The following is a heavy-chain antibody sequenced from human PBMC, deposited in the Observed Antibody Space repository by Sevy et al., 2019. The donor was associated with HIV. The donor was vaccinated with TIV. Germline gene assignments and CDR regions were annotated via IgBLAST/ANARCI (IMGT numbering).Heavy chain of an antibody. D-gene: IGHD6-13*01. V-gene: IGHV4-30-4*01. CDR2: IYFSGST. Sequence: SETLSLTCTVSGDSISSGDYYWSWIRQPPGRGLEWIGYIYFSGSTYYNPSLKSRVTMSVDTSKNQFSLKLSSVTAADTAVYYCGRDRLGATAEYMFQNYYYYGMDVWGQGTTVTVSS. CDR1: GDSISSGDYY. J-gene: IGHJ6*02. CDR3: GRDRLGATAEYMFQNYYYYGMDV.